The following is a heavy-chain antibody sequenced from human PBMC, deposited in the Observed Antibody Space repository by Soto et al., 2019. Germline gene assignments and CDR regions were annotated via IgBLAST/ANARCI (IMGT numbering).Heavy chain of an antibody. D-gene: IGHD3-22*01. Sequence: GGSLILSCAASGFTVSSNYMSWVRQAPGKGLEWVSVIYSGGSTYYADSVKGRFTISRDNSKNTLYLQMNSLRAEDTAVYYCARDRPEYYYDSSGYYPFWGQGTLVTVSS. CDR1: GFTVSSNY. CDR2: IYSGGST. V-gene: IGHV3-66*01. CDR3: ARDRPEYYYDSSGYYPF. J-gene: IGHJ4*02.